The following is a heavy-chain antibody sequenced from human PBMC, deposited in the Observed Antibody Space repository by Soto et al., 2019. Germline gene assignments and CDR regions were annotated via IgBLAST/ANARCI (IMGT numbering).Heavy chain of an antibody. CDR3: ARPVEMATISRSYLFY. V-gene: IGHV1-69*13. CDR1: GGTFNNYA. D-gene: IGHD5-12*01. J-gene: IGHJ4*02. CDR2: IIPLFGTA. Sequence: GASVKVSFKASGGTFNNYAINWLRQAPGQGLEWMGGIIPLFGTANYAQKFQGRVTITADESTSTAYLDLSSLRSEDTAVYYCARPVEMATISRSYLFYWGQGTLVTVSS.